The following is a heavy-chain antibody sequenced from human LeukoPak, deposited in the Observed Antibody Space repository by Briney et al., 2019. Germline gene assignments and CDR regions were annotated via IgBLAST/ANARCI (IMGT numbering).Heavy chain of an antibody. CDR1: GFSIKSGHH. J-gene: IGHJ4*02. Sequence: PSETPSLPRRGSGFSIKSGHHWAWLRQSPGKGLEWIGSIYQSGSTYDNPSLRSRVTMSMDTSKNQFSLKMRPVTAADTAVYYCARSEINDYNRYWGQGILVTVSS. V-gene: IGHV4-38-2*01. CDR3: ARSEINDYNRY. CDR2: IYQSGST. D-gene: IGHD3-16*01.